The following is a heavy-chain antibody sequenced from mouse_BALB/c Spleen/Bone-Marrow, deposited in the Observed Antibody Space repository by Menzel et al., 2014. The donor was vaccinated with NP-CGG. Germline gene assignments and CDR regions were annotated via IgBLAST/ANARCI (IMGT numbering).Heavy chain of an antibody. Sequence: EVQVVESGGGLVQPGRSLKISCAASGFDFSGFWMGWVRLAPGKGPEWIGEINPDSRTINYSPFLKDRFIISRDNAKNTLYLYMSKVRSEDTALYYCARLGYYGGFAYWGQGTLVTVSA. V-gene: IGHV4-1*02. J-gene: IGHJ3*01. CDR1: GFDFSGFW. CDR3: ARLGYYGGFAY. D-gene: IGHD2-3*01. CDR2: INPDSRTI.